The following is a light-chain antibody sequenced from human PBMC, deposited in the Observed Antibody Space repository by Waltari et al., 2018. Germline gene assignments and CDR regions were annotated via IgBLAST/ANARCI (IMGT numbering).Light chain of an antibody. V-gene: IGKV4-1*01. J-gene: IGKJ1*01. CDR3: QQYYITPRT. Sequence: DIVMTQSPDSLALSLCERATINCQSSQSVLYSSNNRNYLAWYQQKPGQRPKLLIYWASTRDSGVPDRFSASGSGTDFTLTISSLQAEDVAVYYCQQYYITPRTFGQGTKVEIK. CDR1: QSVLYSSNNRNY. CDR2: WAS.